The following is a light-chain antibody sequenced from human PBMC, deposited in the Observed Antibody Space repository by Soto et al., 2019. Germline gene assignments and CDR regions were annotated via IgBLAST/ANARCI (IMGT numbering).Light chain of an antibody. J-gene: IGLJ2*01. CDR1: SSDVGGYDL. CDR3: SSFAGNNNL. V-gene: IGLV2-8*01. CDR2: EVA. Sequence: QSVLTQPPSESGSPGLSVTISCTGTSSDVGGYDLVSWYQQHPGKAPKLILYEVAKRPSGVPARFSGSKSGNTASLTVSGLQADDESDYYCSSFAGNNNLFGGGTKLTVL.